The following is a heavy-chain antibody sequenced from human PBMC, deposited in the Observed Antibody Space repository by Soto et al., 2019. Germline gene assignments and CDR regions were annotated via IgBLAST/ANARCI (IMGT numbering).Heavy chain of an antibody. CDR1: GYTFTSYD. CDR3: ARGHCSGGSCYSSFDF. D-gene: IGHD2-15*01. CDR2: MNPNSGNT. V-gene: IGHV1-8*01. Sequence: QVQLVQSGAEVKKPGASVKVSCKASGYTFTSYDINWVRQATGRGLEWMGWMNPNSGNTGYAQKLQGRATLSWNTSISTAYLELSSLISDDTAVDYCARGHCSGGSCYSSFDFWGQGTLVTVSS. J-gene: IGHJ4*02.